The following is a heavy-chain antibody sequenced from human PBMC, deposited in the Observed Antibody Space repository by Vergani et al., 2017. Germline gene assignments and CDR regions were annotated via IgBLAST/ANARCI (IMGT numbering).Heavy chain of an antibody. CDR2: INSNSGGT. J-gene: IGHJ4*02. CDR1: GYIFTGYY. D-gene: IGHD2-2*01. CDR3: ARDILNIVVVPAANILGLDY. Sequence: QVQLVQSGAEVKKPGASVKVSCKASGYIFTGYYMHWVRQASGQGLEWMGWINSNSGGTNYAQKFQGRVTMTRDTSISTAYMELSRLRSDDTAVYYCARDILNIVVVPAANILGLDYWGQGTLVTVSS. V-gene: IGHV1-2*02.